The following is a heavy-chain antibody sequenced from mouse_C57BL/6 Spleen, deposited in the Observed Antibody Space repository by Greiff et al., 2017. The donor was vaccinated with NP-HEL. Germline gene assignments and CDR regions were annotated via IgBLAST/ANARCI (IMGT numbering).Heavy chain of an antibody. Sequence: EVQRVESGGGLVQSGRSLRLSCATSGFTFSDFYMEWVRQAPGKGLEWIAASRNKANDYTTEYSASVKGRFIVSRDTSQSILYLQMNALRAEDTAIYYCARDAHDGYRFAYWGQGTLVTVSA. V-gene: IGHV7-1*01. J-gene: IGHJ3*01. D-gene: IGHD2-3*01. CDR3: ARDAHDGYRFAY. CDR1: GFTFSDFY. CDR2: SRNKANDYTT.